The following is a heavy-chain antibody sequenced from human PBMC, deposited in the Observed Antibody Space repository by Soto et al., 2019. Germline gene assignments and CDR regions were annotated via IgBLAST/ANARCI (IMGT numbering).Heavy chain of an antibody. CDR2: ISSSSSYI. Sequence: GGSLRLSCAASGFTFSSYSMNWVRQAPGKGLEWVSSISSSSSYIYYADSVKGRFTISRDNAKNSLYLQMNSLRAEDTAVYYCARGYSSIAVAGTLPDAFDIWGQGTMVTVSS. D-gene: IGHD6-19*01. CDR3: ARGYSSIAVAGTLPDAFDI. CDR1: GFTFSSYS. V-gene: IGHV3-21*01. J-gene: IGHJ3*02.